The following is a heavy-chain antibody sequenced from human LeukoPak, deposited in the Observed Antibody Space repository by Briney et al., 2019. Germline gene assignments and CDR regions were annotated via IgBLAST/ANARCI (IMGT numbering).Heavy chain of an antibody. D-gene: IGHD4-17*01. CDR2: ISYGGST. V-gene: IGHV4-59*08. CDR3: AKRIIEARENGDSNWLDP. Sequence: PSETLSLTCTVSGDSITNSYRNWIRQPPGRGLEWIGRISYGGSTNYNPSLKSRVIISRDTSKNQFSLELTSVTAADTAIYYCAKRIIEARENGDSNWLDPWGQGTLVTVSS. J-gene: IGHJ5*01. CDR1: GDSITNSY.